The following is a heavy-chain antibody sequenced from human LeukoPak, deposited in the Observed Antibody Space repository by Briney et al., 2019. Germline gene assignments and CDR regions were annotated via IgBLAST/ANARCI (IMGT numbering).Heavy chain of an antibody. CDR2: MHHSGSA. Sequence: SETLSLTCTVSGGSISDYFWSWVRQSPGKGLEWIGFMHHSGSANSNPSLRSRVTISMDTSKNQFSLKMTSVTAADTAVYYCARAPGNDYSTVYYWGLGTLVTVSS. J-gene: IGHJ4*02. CDR3: ARAPGNDYSTVYY. CDR1: GGSISDYF. D-gene: IGHD4-11*01. V-gene: IGHV4-59*01.